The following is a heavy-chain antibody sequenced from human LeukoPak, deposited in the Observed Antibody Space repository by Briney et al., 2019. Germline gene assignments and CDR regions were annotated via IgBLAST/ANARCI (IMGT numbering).Heavy chain of an antibody. J-gene: IGHJ4*02. D-gene: IGHD6-19*01. CDR1: GGSFSGYY. Sequence: NPSETLSLTCAVYGGSFSGYYWSWIRQPPGKGLEWIGEINHSGSTYYNPSLKSRVTISVDTSKNQFSLKLSSVTAADTAVYYCARQHIRGVGQWLKWLHFDYWGQGTLVTVSS. CDR3: ARQHIRGVGQWLKWLHFDY. CDR2: INHSGST. V-gene: IGHV4-34*01.